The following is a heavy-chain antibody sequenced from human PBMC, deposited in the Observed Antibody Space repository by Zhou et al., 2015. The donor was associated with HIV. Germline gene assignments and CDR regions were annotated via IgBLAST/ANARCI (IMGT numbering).Heavy chain of an antibody. V-gene: IGHV1-58*02. D-gene: IGHD1-26*01. CDR1: GFTFTSSA. Sequence: QLVQSGAEVKKPGTSVKVSCKASGFTFTSSAMQWVRQARGQRLEWIGWIVVGSGNTNYAQKFQERVTITRDMSTSTAYMELSSLRSEDTAVYYCAAGTPRNSGSYEQIDYWGQGTLVTVSS. J-gene: IGHJ4*02. CDR2: IVVGSGNT. CDR3: AAGTPRNSGSYEQIDY.